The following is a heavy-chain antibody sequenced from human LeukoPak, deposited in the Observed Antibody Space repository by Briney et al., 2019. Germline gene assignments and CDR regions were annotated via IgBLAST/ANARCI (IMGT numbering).Heavy chain of an antibody. Sequence: ASVKVSCKASGYTFTSYGISWVRQAPGQGLEWMGWISAYNGNTNYAQKLQGRVTMTTDTSTSTAYMELRSLRSDDTAVYYCARDNDYVWGSYRYVEDYFDYWGQGTLVTVSS. D-gene: IGHD3-16*02. CDR3: ARDNDYVWGSYRYVEDYFDY. CDR2: ISAYNGNT. V-gene: IGHV1-18*01. CDR1: GYTFTSYG. J-gene: IGHJ4*02.